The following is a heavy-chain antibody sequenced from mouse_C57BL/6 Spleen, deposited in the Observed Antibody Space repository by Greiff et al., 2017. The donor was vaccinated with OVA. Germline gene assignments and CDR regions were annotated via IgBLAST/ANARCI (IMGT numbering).Heavy chain of an antibody. CDR1: GFTFSDYY. CDR2: INYDGSST. V-gene: IGHV5-16*01. Sequence: EVKLVESEGGLVQPGSSMKLSCTASGFTFSDYYMAWVRQVPEKGLEWVANINYDGSSTYYLDSLKSRFIISRDNAKNILYLQMSSLKSEDTATYYCARGIYYYGYYAMDYWGQGTSVTVSS. CDR3: ARGIYYYGYYAMDY. D-gene: IGHD1-1*01. J-gene: IGHJ4*01.